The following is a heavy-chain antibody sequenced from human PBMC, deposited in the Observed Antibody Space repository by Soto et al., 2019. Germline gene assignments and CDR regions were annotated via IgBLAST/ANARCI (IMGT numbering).Heavy chain of an antibody. CDR1: GFTFSSYW. J-gene: IGHJ3*02. CDR2: IKQDGSEK. D-gene: IGHD3-9*01. CDR3: ARVGAYILTGYSLWAFDI. Sequence: GGSLRLSCAASGFTFSSYWMSWVRQAPGKGLEWVANIKQDGSEKYYVDSVKGRFTISRDNAKNSLYLQMNSLRAEDTAVYYCARVGAYILTGYSLWAFDISAQRTTVIVSS. V-gene: IGHV3-7*01.